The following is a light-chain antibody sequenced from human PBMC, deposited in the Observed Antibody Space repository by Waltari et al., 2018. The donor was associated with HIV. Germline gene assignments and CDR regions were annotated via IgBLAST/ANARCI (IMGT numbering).Light chain of an antibody. CDR1: QHISTF. CDR2: AAS. V-gene: IGKV1-39*01. J-gene: IGKJ2*01. CDR3: QQTYSMFT. Sequence: DIQMTQSPSSLSASVGDRVIITCRASQHISTFLNWYQYKPGKAPKLLINAASRLQSGVPSRFVGGGSGTDFSLTVSSLQPEDFATYYCQQTYSMFTFGQGTKLEIK.